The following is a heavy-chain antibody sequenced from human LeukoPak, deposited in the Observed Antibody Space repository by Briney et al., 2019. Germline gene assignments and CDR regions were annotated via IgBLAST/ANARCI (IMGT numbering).Heavy chain of an antibody. CDR2: ICDSGRTI. V-gene: IGHV3-11*01. CDR3: ARDRLGDYDHSGYYDK. CDR1: GFTFSDYY. Sequence: GGSLRLSCAASGFTFSDYYMSWIRQAPGKGLEWVSYICDSGRTIDYADSVKGRFTISRDNTTNSVYLQMNNLRAEDTAVYYCARDRLGDYDHSGYYDKWGQGTLVTVSS. J-gene: IGHJ4*02. D-gene: IGHD3-22*01.